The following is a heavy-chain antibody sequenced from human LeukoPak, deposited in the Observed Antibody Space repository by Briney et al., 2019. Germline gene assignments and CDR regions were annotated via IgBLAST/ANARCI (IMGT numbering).Heavy chain of an antibody. D-gene: IGHD3-10*01. J-gene: IGHJ3*02. CDR1: GGSISSGDYY. CDR2: IYYSGST. Sequence: SQTLSLTCTVSGGSISSGDYYWSWIRQPPGKGLEWIGYIYYSGSTYYNPSLKSRVTISVDTSKNQFSLKLSSVTAADTAVYYCARGDGITMVRGVRDDAFDIWGQGTMVTVSS. V-gene: IGHV4-30-4*01. CDR3: ARGDGITMVRGVRDDAFDI.